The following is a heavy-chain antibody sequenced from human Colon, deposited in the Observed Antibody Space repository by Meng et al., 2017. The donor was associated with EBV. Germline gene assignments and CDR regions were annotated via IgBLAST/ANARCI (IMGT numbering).Heavy chain of an antibody. CDR2: ITTKASNYAT. CDR1: GYTFTTSA. CDR3: TNLDY. J-gene: IGHJ4*02. V-gene: IGHV3-73*02. Sequence: EVQLGWSGGAFVPAVASLSLSCEASGYTFTTSAGHWVRQASGKGLEWVGRITTKASNYATAYVASVEGRFTVSRDDSTNTAYLRMNSLKTEDTAVYYCTNLDYWGQGILVTVSS.